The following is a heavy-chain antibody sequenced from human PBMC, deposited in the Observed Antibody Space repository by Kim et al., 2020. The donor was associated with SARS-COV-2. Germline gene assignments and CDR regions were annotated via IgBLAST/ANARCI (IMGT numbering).Heavy chain of an antibody. J-gene: IGHJ4*02. CDR3: ARDPTRRGSCYDY. D-gene: IGHD1-26*01. Sequence: SETLSLTCTVSGGSISSSSYYWGWIRQPPGKGLEWIGSIYYSGSTYYNPSLKSRVTISVDTSKNQFSLKLSSVTAADTAVYYCARDPTRRGSCYDYWGQG. CDR1: GGSISSSSYY. V-gene: IGHV4-39*07. CDR2: IYYSGST.